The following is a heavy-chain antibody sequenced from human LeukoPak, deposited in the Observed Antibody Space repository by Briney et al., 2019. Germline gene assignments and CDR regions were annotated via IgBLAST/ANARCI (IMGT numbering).Heavy chain of an antibody. V-gene: IGHV1-69*05. CDR2: IIPIFGTA. D-gene: IGHD3-10*01. Sequence: SVKVSCKASGGTFSSYAISWVRQAPGQGLEWMGGIIPIFGTANYAQKCQGRVTITTDEYTSKAYMELSSLRSEDTAVYYCARDYYGSGSYYNDDYYYYYMDVWGKGTTVTVSS. J-gene: IGHJ6*03. CDR3: ARDYYGSGSYYNDDYYYYYMDV. CDR1: GGTFSSYA.